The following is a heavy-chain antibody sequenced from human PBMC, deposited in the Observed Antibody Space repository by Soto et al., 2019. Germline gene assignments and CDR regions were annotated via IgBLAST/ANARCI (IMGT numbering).Heavy chain of an antibody. D-gene: IGHD3-16*02. CDR3: ARDPGDDYVWGNYRTGGMDV. CDR1: GFTFSSYW. CDR2: IKQDGSEK. V-gene: IGHV3-7*03. J-gene: IGHJ6*02. Sequence: PGGSLRLSCAASGFTFSSYWMSWVRQAPGKXLEWVAKIKQDGSEKYNVDSVKGRFTISRDNAKNLLYLQMNSLRAEDTAVYYCARDPGDDYVWGNYRTGGMDVWGQGTTVTVSS.